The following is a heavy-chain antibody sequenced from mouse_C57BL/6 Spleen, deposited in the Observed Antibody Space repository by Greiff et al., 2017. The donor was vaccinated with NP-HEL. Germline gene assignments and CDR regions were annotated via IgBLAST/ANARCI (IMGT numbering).Heavy chain of an antibody. Sequence: EVKLMESGPGLVKPSQSLSLTCSVTGYSITSGYYWNWIRQFPGNKLEWMGYISYDGSNNYNPSLKNRISITRDTSKNQFFLKLNSVTTEDTATYYCARDPLYSNFFDYWGKGTTLTVSS. J-gene: IGHJ2*01. CDR2: ISYDGSN. CDR1: GYSITSGYY. CDR3: ARDPLYSNFFDY. D-gene: IGHD2-5*01. V-gene: IGHV3-6*01.